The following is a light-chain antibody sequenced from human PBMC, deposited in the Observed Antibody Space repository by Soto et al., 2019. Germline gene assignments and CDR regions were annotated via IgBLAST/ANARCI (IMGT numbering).Light chain of an antibody. CDR2: DVS. CDR3: TSYTTTSTYV. CDR1: SSDVGAYNY. Sequence: QSALTQPASVSGSPGQSITISCTGTSSDVGAYNYVSWYQQDPGKAPKVMIYDVSNRPSGASHRFSASKSGNTASLTISGLQADDEADYYCTSYTTTSTYVFGTGTKVTV. J-gene: IGLJ1*01. V-gene: IGLV2-14*01.